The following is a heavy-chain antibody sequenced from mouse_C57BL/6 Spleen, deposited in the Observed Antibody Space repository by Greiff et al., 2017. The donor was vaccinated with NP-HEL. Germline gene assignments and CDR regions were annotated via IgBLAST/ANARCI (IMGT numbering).Heavy chain of an antibody. CDR3: AMVYYGYDGAY. D-gene: IGHD2-2*01. V-gene: IGHV1-64*01. CDR1: GYTFTSYW. CDR2: IHPNSGST. J-gene: IGHJ3*01. Sequence: VQLHQPGAELVKPGASVKLSCKASGYTFTSYWMHWVKQRPGQGLEWIGMIHPNSGSTNYNEKFKSKATLTADKSSSTAYMQLSSLTSEDSAVYYCAMVYYGYDGAYWGQETLVTVSA.